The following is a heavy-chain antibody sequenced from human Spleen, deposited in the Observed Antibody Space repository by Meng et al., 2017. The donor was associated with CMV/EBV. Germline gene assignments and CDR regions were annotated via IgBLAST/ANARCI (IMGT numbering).Heavy chain of an antibody. Sequence: CTASGYTFRNYYMHWVRQAPGQGLEWMGILNTSGSTSTAQKFLGRVTMTRDTSTSTVYMELRSLRSEDTAVYFCAREARGPKQSFDLWDQGTLVTVSS. V-gene: IGHV1-46*01. J-gene: IGHJ4*02. D-gene: IGHD1/OR15-1a*01. CDR2: LNTSGST. CDR3: AREARGPKQSFDL. CDR1: GYTFRNYY.